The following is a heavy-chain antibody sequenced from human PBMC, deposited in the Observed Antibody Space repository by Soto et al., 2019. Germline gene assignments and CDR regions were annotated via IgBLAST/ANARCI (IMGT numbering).Heavy chain of an antibody. CDR3: ARDPLWGTAMVLWYFDL. D-gene: IGHD5-18*01. CDR1: GFTFSSYA. CDR2: ISYDGSNK. Sequence: QVQLVESGGGVVQPGRSLILSCAASGFTFSSYAMHWVRQAPGKGLEWVAVISYDGSNKYYADSVKGRFTISRDNSKNTLYLQMNSLRAEDTGVYYCARDPLWGTAMVLWYFDLWGRGTLVTVS. V-gene: IGHV3-30-3*01. J-gene: IGHJ2*01.